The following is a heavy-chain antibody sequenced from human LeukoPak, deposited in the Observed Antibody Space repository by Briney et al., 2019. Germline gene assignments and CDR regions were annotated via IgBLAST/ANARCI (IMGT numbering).Heavy chain of an antibody. CDR3: ARMMSTVTPFHM. D-gene: IGHD4-17*01. CDR1: GGSISSSSYY. CDR2: IFYNGST. J-gene: IGHJ3*02. V-gene: IGHV4-39*01. Sequence: SETLSLTCTVSGGSISSSSYYWGWVRQPPGKGLEWIGTIFYNGSTYYNPSLKRRVTLSVDTSKNQFSLKLSSVTAADTAVYYCARMMSTVTPFHMWGQGPMVSVSS.